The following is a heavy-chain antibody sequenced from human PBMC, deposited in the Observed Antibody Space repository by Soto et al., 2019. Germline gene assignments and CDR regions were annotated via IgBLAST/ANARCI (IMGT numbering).Heavy chain of an antibody. D-gene: IGHD3-16*02. CDR1: GFTFSSYG. Sequence: LRLSCAASGFTFSSYGMHWVRQAPGKGLEWVAVISYDGSNKYYADSVKGRFTISRDNSKNTLYLQMNSLRAEDTAVYYCAKGMITFGGVIACFDYWGQGTLVTVSS. J-gene: IGHJ4*02. CDR2: ISYDGSNK. CDR3: AKGMITFGGVIACFDY. V-gene: IGHV3-30*18.